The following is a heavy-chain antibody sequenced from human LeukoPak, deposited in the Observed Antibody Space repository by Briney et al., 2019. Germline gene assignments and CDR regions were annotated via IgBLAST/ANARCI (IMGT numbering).Heavy chain of an antibody. D-gene: IGHD5-12*01. CDR2: INHSGST. Sequence: KSSETLSLTCTVSGGSISGSSYYWGWIRQPPGKGLEWIGEINHSGSTNYNPSLKSRVTISVDTSKTQFSLKLSSVTAADTAVYYCARGPDPDIVATISPPFDYWGQGTLVTVSS. CDR1: GGSISGSSYY. CDR3: ARGPDPDIVATISPPFDY. J-gene: IGHJ4*02. V-gene: IGHV4-39*07.